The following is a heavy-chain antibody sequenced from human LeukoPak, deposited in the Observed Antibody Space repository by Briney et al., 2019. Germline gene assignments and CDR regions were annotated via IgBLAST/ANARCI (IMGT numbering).Heavy chain of an antibody. CDR2: IIPILGIA. J-gene: IGHJ5*02. CDR3: ARINYDSSGYYHHIP. D-gene: IGHD3-22*01. V-gene: IGHV1-69*04. CDR1: GGTFSSYA. Sequence: SVKVSCKASGGTFSSYAISWVRQAPGHGLEWMGRIIPILGIANYAQKFQGRVTITADKSTCTAYMELSSLRSEDTAVYYCARINYDSSGYYHHIPWGQGTLVTVSS.